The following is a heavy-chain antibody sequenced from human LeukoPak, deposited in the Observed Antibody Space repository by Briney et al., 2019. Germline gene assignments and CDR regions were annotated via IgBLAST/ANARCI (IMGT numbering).Heavy chain of an antibody. CDR3: ARDRGISILGVIVSNFPIDF. CDR2: INPNSGGT. CDR1: GYTFTGHH. J-gene: IGHJ4*02. V-gene: IGHV1-2*02. D-gene: IGHD3-3*01. Sequence: ASVKVSCKASGYTFTGHHMHWVRQAPGQGLEWMGWINPNSGGTKYAQKFQGRVTMTRDTSISTAYMELSRLTSDDTAMYYCARDRGISILGVIVSNFPIDFWGQGTLVTVSS.